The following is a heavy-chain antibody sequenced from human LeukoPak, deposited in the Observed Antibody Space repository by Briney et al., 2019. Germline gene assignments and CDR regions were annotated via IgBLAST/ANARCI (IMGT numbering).Heavy chain of an antibody. Sequence: GGSLRLSCEASGFFFSSYSMNWVRQAPGKGLEWVSYISVRSSTIDYADSVKGRFTISRDNARNSLYLQMNSLRAEDTAVYYCARDKDYAFDIWGQGTMVTVSS. CDR1: GFFFSSYS. J-gene: IGHJ3*02. V-gene: IGHV3-48*01. CDR2: ISVRSSTI. CDR3: ARDKDYAFDI.